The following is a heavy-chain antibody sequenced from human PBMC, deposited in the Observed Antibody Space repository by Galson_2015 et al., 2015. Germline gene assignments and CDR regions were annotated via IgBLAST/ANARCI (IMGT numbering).Heavy chain of an antibody. V-gene: IGHV6-1*01. CDR1: GDRVSSITVA. CDR2: TYYRSKRYS. J-gene: IGHJ4*02. CDR3: EEATHDY. Sequence: CAISGDRVSSITVAWNWIRQSPPTGLEGLGRTYYRSKRYSDYALPVKSRLTINADTSKNQFSLQLNSMTPEDTAINYCEEATHDYWGQGTLVTVSS.